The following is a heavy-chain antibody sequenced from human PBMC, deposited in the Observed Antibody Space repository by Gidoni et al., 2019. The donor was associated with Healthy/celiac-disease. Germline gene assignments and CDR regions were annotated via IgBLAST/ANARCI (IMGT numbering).Heavy chain of an antibody. CDR2: ISYDGSNK. CDR3: AKDIRNYSWGDYGMDV. CDR1: GFTFSSYG. J-gene: IGHJ6*02. D-gene: IGHD4-4*01. V-gene: IGHV3-30*18. Sequence: QVQLVASGGGVVQPGRSLRLSCAASGFTFSSYGMHWVRQAPGKGLEWVAVISYDGSNKYYADSVKGRFTISRDNSKNTLYLQMNSLRAEDTAVYYCAKDIRNYSWGDYGMDVWGQGTTVTVSS.